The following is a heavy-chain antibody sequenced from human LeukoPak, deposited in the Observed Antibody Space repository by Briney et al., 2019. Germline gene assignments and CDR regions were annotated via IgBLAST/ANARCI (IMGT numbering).Heavy chain of an antibody. J-gene: IGHJ4*02. CDR2: IYYSGST. D-gene: IGHD6-25*01. Sequence: SETLSLTCTVSGGSISSYYWSWIRQPPGKGLEWNGYIYYSGSTNYNPSLKSRVTISVDTSKNQFSLKLSSVTAADTAVYYCARAPRRLSFDYWGQGTLVTVSS. CDR1: GGSISSYY. CDR3: ARAPRRLSFDY. V-gene: IGHV4-59*01.